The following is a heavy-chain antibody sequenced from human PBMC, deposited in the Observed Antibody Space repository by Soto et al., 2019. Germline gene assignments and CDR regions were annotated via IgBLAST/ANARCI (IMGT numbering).Heavy chain of an antibody. CDR2: ISGSGGST. CDR1: GFTFITYA. D-gene: IGHD2-2*01. V-gene: IGHV3-23*01. CDR3: AKLPAAQSYFDF. Sequence: EVQLLDSGGGLVQPGGSLRLSCAASGFTFITYAMSWVRQAPGKGLEWVSIISGSGGSTYYPDSVKGRFTISRDNSKNTLYMQMNSLRADDTAVYYCAKLPAAQSYFDFWGQLTLVTVSS. J-gene: IGHJ4*02.